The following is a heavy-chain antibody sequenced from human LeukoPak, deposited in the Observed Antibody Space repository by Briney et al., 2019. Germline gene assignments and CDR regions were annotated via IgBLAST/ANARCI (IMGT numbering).Heavy chain of an antibody. CDR3: ARRGVYYYDSSGRANYYFDF. CDR1: GYTLTSYG. D-gene: IGHD3-22*01. J-gene: IGHJ4*02. V-gene: IGHV1-18*01. Sequence: ASVKVSCKASGYTLTSYGISWVRQAPGQGLELMGWISAYNGNTRYAQKLQGRVTMTTDSSTSRAYMELRSLRPDDTAMYYCARRGVYYYDSSGRANYYFDFWGQGTLVTVSS. CDR2: ISAYNGNT.